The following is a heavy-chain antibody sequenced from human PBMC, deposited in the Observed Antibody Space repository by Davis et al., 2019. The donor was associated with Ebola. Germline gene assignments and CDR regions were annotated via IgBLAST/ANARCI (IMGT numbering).Heavy chain of an antibody. CDR1: GGSISSSGHY. D-gene: IGHD5-18*01. CDR3: ARTPTRGYSATFDY. V-gene: IGHV4-39*02. J-gene: IGHJ4*02. Sequence: PSETLSLTCTVSGGSISSSGHYWGWIRQPPGKGLEWIGSIYYSGSTYYNPSLKSRVTISVDTSKNHFSLNLSSVTAADTGVYYCARTPTRGYSATFDYWGQGTLVTVSS. CDR2: IYYSGST.